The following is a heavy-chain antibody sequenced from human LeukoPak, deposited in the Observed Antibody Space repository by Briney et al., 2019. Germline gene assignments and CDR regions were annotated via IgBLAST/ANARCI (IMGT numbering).Heavy chain of an antibody. CDR3: ARDILVATIYGGGFDY. D-gene: IGHD5-12*01. CDR1: GFTFSSYS. CDR2: ISSSSSTI. Sequence: GGSLRLSCAASGFTFSSYSMNWVRRAPGKGLEWVSYISSSSSTIYYADSVKGRFTISRDNAKSSLYLQMNSLRAEDTAVYYCARDILVATIYGGGFDYWGQGTLVTVSS. J-gene: IGHJ4*02. V-gene: IGHV3-48*01.